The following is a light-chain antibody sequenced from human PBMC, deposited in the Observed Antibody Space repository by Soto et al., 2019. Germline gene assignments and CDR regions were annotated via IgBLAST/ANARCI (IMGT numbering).Light chain of an antibody. V-gene: IGKV1-6*01. CDR3: LQDINYPWT. Sequence: AIQMTQSPSSLSASLGDRVTISCGASQGIGNALGWYQQKPGKPPKVLSYGASNLQSGVPPRFSGSGSVTDFTLAISSLKHEDSPTYYCLQDINYPWTFGQGTKV. CDR2: GAS. J-gene: IGKJ1*01. CDR1: QGIGNA.